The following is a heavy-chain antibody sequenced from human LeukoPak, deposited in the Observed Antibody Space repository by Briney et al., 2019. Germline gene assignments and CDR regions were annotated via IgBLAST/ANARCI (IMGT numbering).Heavy chain of an antibody. CDR2: INHSGST. CDR3: ASEARVHYDSSGYYYG. CDR1: GGSFRDYY. Sequence: SETLSLTCAVYGGSFRDYYWSWIRQPPGKGLEWIGEINHSGSTNYNPSLKSRVTISVDTSKNQFSLKLSSVTAADTAVYYCASEARVHYDSSGYYYGWGQGTLVTVSS. J-gene: IGHJ4*02. D-gene: IGHD3-22*01. V-gene: IGHV4-34*01.